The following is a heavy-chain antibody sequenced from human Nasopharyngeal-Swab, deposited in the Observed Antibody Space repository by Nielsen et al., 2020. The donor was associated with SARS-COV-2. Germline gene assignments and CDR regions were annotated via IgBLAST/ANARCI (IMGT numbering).Heavy chain of an antibody. D-gene: IGHD1-26*01. Sequence: GESLKISCAASGFTVSSNYMSWVRQAPGKGLEWVSVIYSGGSTYYADSVKGRFTISRDNSKNTLYLQMNSLRAEDTAVYYWARVLSGSSAFDYWGQGTLVTVSS. V-gene: IGHV3-53*01. J-gene: IGHJ4*02. CDR2: IYSGGST. CDR1: GFTVSSNY. CDR3: ARVLSGSSAFDY.